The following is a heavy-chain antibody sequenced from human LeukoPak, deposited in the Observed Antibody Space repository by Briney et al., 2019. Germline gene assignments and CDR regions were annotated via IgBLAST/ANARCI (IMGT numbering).Heavy chain of an antibody. CDR2: MNPNSGNT. D-gene: IGHD6-13*01. Sequence: ASVKVSCKASGYTFTSYDINWVRQATGQGLEWMGWMNPNSGNTGYAQKFQGRVTITRNTSISTAYMELSSLRSEDTAVYYCARDRYSSSSVYYYYMDVWGKGTTVTVSS. J-gene: IGHJ6*03. V-gene: IGHV1-8*03. CDR1: GYTFTSYD. CDR3: ARDRYSSSSVYYYYMDV.